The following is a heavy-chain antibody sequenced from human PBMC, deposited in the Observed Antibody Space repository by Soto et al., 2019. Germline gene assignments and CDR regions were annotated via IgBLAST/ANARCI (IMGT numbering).Heavy chain of an antibody. Sequence: QVQLVQSGAEVKKPGSSVKVSCKASGGTFSSYAISWVRQAPGQGLEWMGGIIPIFGTANYAQKFQGRVTITADESTSTAYMELNSLRSEDTAVYYCAGKDTIFGVVTWFDPWGQGTLVTVSS. CDR2: IIPIFGTA. D-gene: IGHD3-3*01. CDR1: GGTFSSYA. V-gene: IGHV1-69*01. J-gene: IGHJ5*02. CDR3: AGKDTIFGVVTWFDP.